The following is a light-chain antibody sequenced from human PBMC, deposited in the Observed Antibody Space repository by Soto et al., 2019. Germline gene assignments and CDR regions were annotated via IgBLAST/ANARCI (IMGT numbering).Light chain of an antibody. V-gene: IGKV3-20*01. Sequence: EILLTQSPGTLSLSPGERATLSCMASQSVSSYLAWYQQIPCQAPRLLIYGASNRATGIPDRFSGSGSGTDFTLIINRLEPEDVAIYYCQQYGGSPRITFGQGTRLEIK. CDR3: QQYGGSPRIT. J-gene: IGKJ5*01. CDR2: GAS. CDR1: QSVSSY.